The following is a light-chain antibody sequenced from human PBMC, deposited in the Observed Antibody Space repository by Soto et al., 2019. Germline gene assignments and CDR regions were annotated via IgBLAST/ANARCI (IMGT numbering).Light chain of an antibody. CDR3: QQYGSSPRT. CDR2: GAS. CDR1: QSVTNSY. V-gene: IGKV3-20*01. Sequence: EIVLTQSTGTLSLSPGERVTLSCRASQSVTNSYLAWYQQKPGQAPRLLIFGASFRATGIPDRFSGSGSGTDFTLTISRLEPEDFAVYYCQQYGSSPRTFGQGTKVDIK. J-gene: IGKJ1*01.